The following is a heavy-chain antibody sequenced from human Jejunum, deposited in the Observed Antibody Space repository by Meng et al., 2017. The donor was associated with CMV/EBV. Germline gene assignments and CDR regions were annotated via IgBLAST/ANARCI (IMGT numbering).Heavy chain of an antibody. J-gene: IGHJ4*02. CDR3: ARGCGGSCSLDF. V-gene: IGHV1-69*05. Sequence: ASGRPFSSSAIIWVRQAPGQVLEWMGGVVPLFSKTNYAQKFQGRLNLTTDESTNTAYMELSSLTSDDTAMYYCARGCGGSCSLDFWGQGTLVTVSS. D-gene: IGHD2-15*01. CDR1: GRPFSSSA. CDR2: VVPLFSKT.